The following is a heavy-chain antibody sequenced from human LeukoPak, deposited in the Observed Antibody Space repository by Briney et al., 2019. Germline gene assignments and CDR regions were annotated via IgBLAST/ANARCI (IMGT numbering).Heavy chain of an antibody. CDR2: IRYDESNK. V-gene: IGHV3-30*02. CDR3: AKDRRFCNDGSCYQDWFDP. CDR1: GFTFSSYG. Sequence: GGSLRLSCAASGFTFSSYGMHWVRQAPGKGLEWVAFIRYDESNKSYADSVKGRFTISRDNSKNTVYLQMSSLRVEDTAVYYCAKDRRFCNDGSCYQDWFDPWGQGTLVTVSS. D-gene: IGHD2-15*01. J-gene: IGHJ5*02.